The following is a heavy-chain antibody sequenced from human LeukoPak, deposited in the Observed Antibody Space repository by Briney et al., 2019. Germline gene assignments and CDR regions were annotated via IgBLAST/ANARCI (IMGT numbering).Heavy chain of an antibody. J-gene: IGHJ6*02. Sequence: SETLSLTCAVYGGSFSGYYWSWIRQPPGKGLEWIGEINHSGSTNYNPSLKSRVTISVDTSKNQFSLKLSSVTAADTAVYYCARGLGMYYDFWSGHQDYYGMDVWGQGTTVTVSS. D-gene: IGHD3-3*01. CDR2: INHSGST. V-gene: IGHV4-34*01. CDR1: GGSFSGYY. CDR3: ARGLGMYYDFWSGHQDYYGMDV.